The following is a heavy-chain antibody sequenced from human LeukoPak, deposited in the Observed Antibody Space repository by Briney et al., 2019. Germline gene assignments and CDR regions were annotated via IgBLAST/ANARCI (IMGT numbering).Heavy chain of an antibody. CDR2: IYYSGST. Sequence: PSETLSLTCTVSGGSISSYYWIWIRQPPGKGLEWIGYIYYSGSTNYNPSLKSRVTISVDTSKNQFSLKLSSVTAADTAVYYCARQITGSSRVFDYWGQGTLVTVSS. D-gene: IGHD1-20*01. CDR3: ARQITGSSRVFDY. CDR1: GGSISSYY. J-gene: IGHJ4*02. V-gene: IGHV4-59*01.